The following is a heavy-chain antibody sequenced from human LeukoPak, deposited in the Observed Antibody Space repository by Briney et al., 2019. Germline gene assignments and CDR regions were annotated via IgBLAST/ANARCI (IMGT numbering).Heavy chain of an antibody. Sequence: ASVKVSCKASGYTFTSYGISWVRQAPGQGLEWMGWISAYNGNTNYAQKLQGRVTMTTDTSTSTAYMELRSLRSDDTAVYYCARENKYYDFWSGYTPSLTLNWFDPWGQGTLVTVSS. V-gene: IGHV1-18*01. CDR1: GYTFTSYG. J-gene: IGHJ5*02. D-gene: IGHD3-3*01. CDR3: ARENKYYDFWSGYTPSLTLNWFDP. CDR2: ISAYNGNT.